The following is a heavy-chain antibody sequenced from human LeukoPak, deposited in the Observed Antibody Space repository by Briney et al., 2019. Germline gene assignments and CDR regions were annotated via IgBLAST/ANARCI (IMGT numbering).Heavy chain of an antibody. CDR3: AREGVGATTPVLYYFDH. D-gene: IGHD1-26*01. CDR2: ISDDGTFT. CDR1: GFTFSSYA. J-gene: IGHJ4*02. V-gene: IGHV3-30-3*01. Sequence: GRSLRLSCAASGFTFSSYAMHWVRQAPGKGLEWVAVISDDGTFTLSGDSVKGRFTISRDSSKNTLYLQMNSLRPEDTAVYYCAREGVGATTPVLYYFDHWGQGTLVTVSS.